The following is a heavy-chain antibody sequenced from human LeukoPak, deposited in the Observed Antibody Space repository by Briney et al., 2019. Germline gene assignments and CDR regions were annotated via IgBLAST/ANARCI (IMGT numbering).Heavy chain of an antibody. V-gene: IGHV4-39*07. J-gene: IGHJ4*02. D-gene: IGHD3-16*02. CDR1: GGSISSSSYY. Sequence: PSETLSLTCTVSGGSISSSSYYWGWLRQPPGKGLEWIGSIYYSGSTYYNPSLKSRVTISVDTSKNQFSLKLSSVTAADTAVYYCASIYYDYVWGSYRQPSYPFDYWGQGTLVTVSS. CDR3: ASIYYDYVWGSYRQPSYPFDY. CDR2: IYYSGST.